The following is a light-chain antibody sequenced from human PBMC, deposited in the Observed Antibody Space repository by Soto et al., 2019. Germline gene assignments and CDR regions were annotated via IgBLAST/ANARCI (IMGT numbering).Light chain of an antibody. Sequence: QSALTQPASVSGSPGQSITISCTGTSSDVGGYNYVSWYQQHPGKAPKLMLYEVSNRPSGVSNRFSGSQSGNTASLTISGLQAEDEADYYCSSYTSSSIDYVFGTGTKLTVL. CDR2: EVS. V-gene: IGLV2-14*01. CDR3: SSYTSSSIDYV. J-gene: IGLJ1*01. CDR1: SSDVGGYNY.